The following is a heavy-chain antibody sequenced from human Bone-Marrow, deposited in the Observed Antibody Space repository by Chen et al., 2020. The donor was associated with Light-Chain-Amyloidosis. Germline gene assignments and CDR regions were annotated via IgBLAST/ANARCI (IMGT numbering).Heavy chain of an antibody. CDR1: GFTFSSYA. CDR3: AKAPTWRVLEWYYGMDV. Sequence: EVQLLESGGGLVQPGGSLKLSCAASGFTFSSYAMSWVRQAPGKGLEWSCAISGCGDYTYYADSGKGLFTISRDDSRNTLILQMKSLRAEDTAVYFCAKAPTWRVLEWYYGMDVWGQGTTVTVSS. J-gene: IGHJ6*02. D-gene: IGHD3-3*01. CDR2: ISGCGDYT. V-gene: IGHV3-23*01.